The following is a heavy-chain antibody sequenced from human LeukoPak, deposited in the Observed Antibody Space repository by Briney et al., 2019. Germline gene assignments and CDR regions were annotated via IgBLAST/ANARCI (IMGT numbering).Heavy chain of an antibody. J-gene: IGHJ4*02. Sequence: PGGSLRLSCAASGFTFSSSWMSWVRQAPGKGLEWVGRTRNKANSYTTEYAASVKGRFTISRDDSKNSLYLQMNSLKTEDTAVYYCASWHRSGSLSYWGQGTLVTVSS. CDR1: GFTFSSSW. D-gene: IGHD1-26*01. CDR3: ASWHRSGSLSY. V-gene: IGHV3-72*01. CDR2: TRNKANSYTT.